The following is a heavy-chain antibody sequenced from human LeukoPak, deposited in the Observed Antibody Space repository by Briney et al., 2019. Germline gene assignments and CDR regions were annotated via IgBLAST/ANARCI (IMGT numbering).Heavy chain of an antibody. V-gene: IGHV3-23*01. J-gene: IGHJ6*03. CDR3: AKNDGNLPYYYYYLDV. Sequence: GGSLRLSCAASGFTFSSYAMSWVRQAPGKGLEWVSAISGSGGSTYYADSVKGRFTISRDNSKKTLSLQMNSLRAEDTAVYYCAKNDGNLPYYYYYLDVWGKGTTVTVSS. CDR1: GFTFSSYA. CDR2: ISGSGGST. D-gene: IGHD1-1*01.